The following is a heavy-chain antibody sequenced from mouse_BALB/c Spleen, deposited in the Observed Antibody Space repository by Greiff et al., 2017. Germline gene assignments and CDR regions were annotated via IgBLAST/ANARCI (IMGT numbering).Heavy chain of an antibody. CDR3: ARGGYDGYYYAMDY. CDR1: GYSFTGYN. D-gene: IGHD2-2*01. V-gene: IGHV1-39*01. Sequence: VQLKESGPELEKPGASVKISCKASGYSFTGYNMNWVKQSNGKSLEWIGNIDPYYGGTSYNQKFKGKATLTVDKSSSTAYMQLKSLTSEDSAVYYCARGGYDGYYYAMDYWGQGTSVTVSS. J-gene: IGHJ4*01. CDR2: IDPYYGGT.